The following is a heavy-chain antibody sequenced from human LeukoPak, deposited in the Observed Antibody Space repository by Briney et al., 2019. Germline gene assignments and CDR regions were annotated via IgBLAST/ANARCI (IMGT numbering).Heavy chain of an antibody. J-gene: IGHJ4*02. D-gene: IGHD3-9*01. V-gene: IGHV3-21*01. CDR1: GFTFISYT. Sequence: PGGSLRLSCAASGFTFISYTMHWVRQAPGTGLEWVSSISGSSNYIYYADSVKGRFTISRDNAKNSLYLQMNSLGAEDTAVYFCARSVASSGYAYWGQGTLVTVSS. CDR3: ARSVASSGYAY. CDR2: ISGSSNYI.